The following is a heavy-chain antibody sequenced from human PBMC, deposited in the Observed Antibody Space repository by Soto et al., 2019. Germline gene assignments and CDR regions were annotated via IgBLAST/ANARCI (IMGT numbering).Heavy chain of an antibody. CDR2: ISYDGSNK. Sequence: GSLRLSCAASGFTFSSYAMHWVRQAPGKGLEWVAVISYDGSNKYYADSVKGRFTISRDNSKNTLYLQMNSLRAEDTAVYYCARAGGDYGYYGMDVWGQGTTVTVSS. CDR1: GFTFSSYA. D-gene: IGHD2-21*02. V-gene: IGHV3-30-3*01. CDR3: ARAGGDYGYYGMDV. J-gene: IGHJ6*02.